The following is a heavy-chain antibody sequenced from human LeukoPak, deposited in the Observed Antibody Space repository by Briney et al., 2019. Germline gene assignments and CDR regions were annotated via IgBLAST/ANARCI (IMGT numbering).Heavy chain of an antibody. Sequence: GGSLRLSCAASGFTFNNYAMNWVRQGPGEGLEWVSAISGTGSSTYYADSVKGRFTISRDNSKNTLYLQMNSLSAEDTAVYYCEKDLGGSGDYRPYWGQGSVVTVSS. CDR2: ISGTGSST. CDR1: GFTFNNYA. J-gene: IGHJ4*02. CDR3: EKDLGGSGDYRPY. D-gene: IGHD2-21*02. V-gene: IGHV3-23*01.